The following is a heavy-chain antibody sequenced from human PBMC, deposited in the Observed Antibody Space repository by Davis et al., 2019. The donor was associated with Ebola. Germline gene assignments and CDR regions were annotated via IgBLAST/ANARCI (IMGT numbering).Heavy chain of an antibody. D-gene: IGHD2-15*01. CDR3: ARDGGYCSGGSCYSSP. CDR1: GGSISSSNW. Sequence: SETLSLTCAVSGGSISSSNWWSWVRQPPGKGLERIGEIYHSGSTNYNPSLKSRVTISVDKSKNQFSLKLSSVTAADTAVYYCARDGGYCSGGSCYSSPWGQGTLVTVSS. J-gene: IGHJ5*02. CDR2: IYHSGST. V-gene: IGHV4-4*02.